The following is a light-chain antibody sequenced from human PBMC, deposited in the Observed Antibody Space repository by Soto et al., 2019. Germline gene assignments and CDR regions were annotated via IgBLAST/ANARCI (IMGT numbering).Light chain of an antibody. Sequence: ETVMTQSPATLSVSPGERATLSCRASQSVSSNLAWYQQKPGQAPRLLIYGASTRATGIPAWFSGSGSGTDFTLTIISLQSADFAVYFCQQYKNWPQLTFGGGTKVEIK. CDR2: GAS. CDR3: QQYKNWPQLT. J-gene: IGKJ4*01. V-gene: IGKV3-15*01. CDR1: QSVSSN.